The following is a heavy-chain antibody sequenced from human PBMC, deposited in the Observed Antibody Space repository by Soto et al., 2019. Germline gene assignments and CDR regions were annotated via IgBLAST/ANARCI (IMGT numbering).Heavy chain of an antibody. J-gene: IGHJ5*02. Sequence: ASVKVSCKASGYTFTSYAMHWVRQAPGQRLEWMGWINAGNGNTKYSQKFQGRVTITRDTSASTAYMELSSLRSEDTAVYYCAGEIAVAGTGLNWFAPWGQGTLVTVSS. D-gene: IGHD6-19*01. CDR3: AGEIAVAGTGLNWFAP. V-gene: IGHV1-3*01. CDR2: INAGNGNT. CDR1: GYTFTSYA.